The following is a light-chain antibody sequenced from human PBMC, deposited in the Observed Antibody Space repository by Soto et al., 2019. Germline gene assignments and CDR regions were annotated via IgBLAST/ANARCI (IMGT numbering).Light chain of an antibody. CDR2: GAS. CDR3: QKFRT. V-gene: IGKV3-20*01. Sequence: VVTLGLVTLPGSHGDRATLSCRASQSVSSYLAWYQQKPGQAPRLLIYGASSRATGIPDRFSGSGSGTDFTLTISRLEPQDFAVYYCQKFRTFGQGTKVDI. CDR1: QSVSSY. J-gene: IGKJ1*01.